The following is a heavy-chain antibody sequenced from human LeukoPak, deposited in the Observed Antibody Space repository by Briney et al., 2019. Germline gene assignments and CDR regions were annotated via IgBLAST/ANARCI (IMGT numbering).Heavy chain of an antibody. CDR2: ISGSGGST. J-gene: IGHJ6*02. CDR3: ARDLDDSSGYPIYYYGMDV. D-gene: IGHD3-22*01. Sequence: GGSLRLSCAASGFTFSSYAMSWVRQAPGKGLEWVSAISGSGGSTYYADSVKGRFTISRDNSKNTLYLQMNSLRAEDTAVYYCARDLDDSSGYPIYYYGMDVWGQGTTVTVSS. CDR1: GFTFSSYA. V-gene: IGHV3-23*01.